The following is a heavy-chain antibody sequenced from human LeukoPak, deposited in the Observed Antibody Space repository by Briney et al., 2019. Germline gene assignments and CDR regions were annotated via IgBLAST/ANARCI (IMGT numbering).Heavy chain of an antibody. J-gene: IGHJ4*02. CDR1: GYTFTGYY. CDR2: INPNSGGT. D-gene: IGHD4-23*01. V-gene: IGHV1-2*02. CDR3: ARAGERYGGTPFDY. Sequence: GASVKVSCKASGYTFTGYYMHWVRQAPGQGLEWMGWINPNSGGTNYAQKFQGRVTMTRDTSISTAYMELSRLRSDDTAVYYCARAGERYGGTPFDYWGQGTLVTVSS.